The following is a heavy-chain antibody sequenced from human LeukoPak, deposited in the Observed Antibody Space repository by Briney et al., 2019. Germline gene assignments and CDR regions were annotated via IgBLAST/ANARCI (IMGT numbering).Heavy chain of an antibody. CDR2: IKEDGSDK. CDR1: GFTFSSYW. CDR3: ARDTGYNTFDY. V-gene: IGHV3-7*05. J-gene: IGHJ4*02. D-gene: IGHD5-24*01. Sequence: GGSLRLSCATSGFTFSSYWMSRVRQAPGKGLEWVANIKEDGSDKYYVDSVKGRFTISRDNAKNSLYLQMNSLRAEDTAVYYCARDTGYNTFDYWGQGTLVTVSS.